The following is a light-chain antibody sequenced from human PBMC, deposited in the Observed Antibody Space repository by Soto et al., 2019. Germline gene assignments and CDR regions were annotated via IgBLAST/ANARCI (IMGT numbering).Light chain of an antibody. Sequence: DVVMTQSPLSLPVTLGQPASISCRSSQSLVYSDGTTYLHWFQQRPGQSPRRLIYKVSNRDSGVPDRFSGSGSCPELTLTSRRVEAEDVGVYYCMPGTPLTFGGGHKVEIK. CDR1: QSLVYSDGTTY. J-gene: IGKJ4*01. V-gene: IGKV2-30*01. CDR2: KVS. CDR3: MPGTPLT.